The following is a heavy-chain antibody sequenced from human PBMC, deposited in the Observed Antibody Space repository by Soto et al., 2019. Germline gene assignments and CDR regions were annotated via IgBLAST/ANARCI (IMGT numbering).Heavy chain of an antibody. Sequence: QVQLVQSGAEVKKPGSSVKVSCKASGGTFSSYTISWVQQAPGQGLEWMGRIIPILGIANYAQKFQGRVTITAAKSTSTAYTELSSVRSEDTAVYYRARNQNSGSYVDYWGHGTLVTVSS. CDR2: IIPILGIA. CDR3: ARNQNSGSYVDY. J-gene: IGHJ4*01. CDR1: GGTFSSYT. V-gene: IGHV1-69*02. D-gene: IGHD1-26*01.